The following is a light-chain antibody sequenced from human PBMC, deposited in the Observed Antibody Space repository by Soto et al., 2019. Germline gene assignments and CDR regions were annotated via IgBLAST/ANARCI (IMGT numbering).Light chain of an antibody. CDR2: DAS. V-gene: IGKV3-11*01. J-gene: IGKJ4*01. Sequence: PGERATLSCRASQSVGDYLGWYQQKPGQAPRLLIYDASQRATGVTARFSASGSGTDFTLTISSLEPEDFAIYDCQQREDWPRAFGGGTKVEFK. CDR1: QSVGDY. CDR3: QQREDWPRA.